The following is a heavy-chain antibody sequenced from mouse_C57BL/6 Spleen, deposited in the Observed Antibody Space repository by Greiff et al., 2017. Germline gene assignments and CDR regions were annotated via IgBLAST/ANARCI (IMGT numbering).Heavy chain of an antibody. Sequence: QVQLQESGPGLVQPSQSLSITCTVSGFSLTSYGVHWVRQSPEKGLEWLGVIWSGGSTDYNAAFISRLSISKDNSQRQVFYKMNSLRADETAIYHWARAWGYGYLCDMDYWGQGTTVTVVS. CDR3: ARAWGYGYLCDMDY. CDR2: IWSGGST. J-gene: IGHJ4*01. V-gene: IGHV2-2*01. CDR1: GFSLTSYG. D-gene: IGHD2-2*01.